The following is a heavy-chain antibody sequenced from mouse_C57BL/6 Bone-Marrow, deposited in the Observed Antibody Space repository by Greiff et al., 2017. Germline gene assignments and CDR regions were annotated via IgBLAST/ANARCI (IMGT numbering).Heavy chain of an antibody. Sequence: VQLQQSGPVLVKPGASVKMSCKASGYKFTDYYMNWVKQSHGKSLEWIGVIHPYNGGTSYNQKFKGKATLTVDKYSSTAYMELNSLTSEDSAVYYCARGAFIGDVWFAFWGQGTLVTVSA. CDR2: IHPYNGGT. CDR3: ARGAFIGDVWFAF. CDR1: GYKFTDYY. D-gene: IGHD1-1*01. J-gene: IGHJ3*01. V-gene: IGHV1-19*01.